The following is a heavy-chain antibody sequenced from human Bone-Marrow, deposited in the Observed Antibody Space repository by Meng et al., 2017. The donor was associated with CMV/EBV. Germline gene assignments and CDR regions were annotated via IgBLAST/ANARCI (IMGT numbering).Heavy chain of an antibody. J-gene: IGHJ6*02. Sequence: GGSLRLSCTVSGGSISSSSYYWGWIRQPPGKGLEWVANIKQDGSEKYYVDSVKGRFTISRDNAKNSLYLQMNSLRAEDTAVYYCARGRGMDVWGQGNTVNVAS. CDR1: GGSISSSSYY. CDR3: ARGRGMDV. CDR2: IKQDGSEK. V-gene: IGHV3-7*01.